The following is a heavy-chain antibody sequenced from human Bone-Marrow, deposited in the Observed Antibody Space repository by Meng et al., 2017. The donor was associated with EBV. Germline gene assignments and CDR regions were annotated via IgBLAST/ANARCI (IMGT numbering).Heavy chain of an antibody. CDR1: GGTFRSDA. Sequence: GRSVELGAEVKKPGSSVKVSCKTSGGTFRSDAISWVRQAPGQGLEWMGGLIPMSDAPHYAQKFQSRVTITADESTSTHYMDLSGLRSEDTAVYYCASESGRGFTPDYWGQGTLVTVSS. J-gene: IGHJ4*02. CDR3: ASESGRGFTPDY. D-gene: IGHD3-10*01. CDR2: LIPMSDAP. V-gene: IGHV1-69*01.